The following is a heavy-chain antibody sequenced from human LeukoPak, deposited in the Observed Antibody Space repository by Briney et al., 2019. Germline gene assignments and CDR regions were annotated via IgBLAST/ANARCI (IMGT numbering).Heavy chain of an antibody. D-gene: IGHD3-16*01. J-gene: IGHJ4*02. CDR2: IWFDGSNT. CDR1: GFNFSSYA. CDR3: ARDGGDGDYLDY. Sequence: GGSLRLSCAASGFNFSSYAMHWVRQAPGKGLEWVALIWFDGSNTYYADSVKGRFTISRDNSKNTLFLRMNSLSGEDTAVYYCARDGGDGDYLDYWGQGTLVTVSS. V-gene: IGHV3-33*01.